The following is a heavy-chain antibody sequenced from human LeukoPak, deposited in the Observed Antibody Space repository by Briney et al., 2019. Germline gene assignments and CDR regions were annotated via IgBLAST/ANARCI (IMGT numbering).Heavy chain of an antibody. CDR1: GGSISSSRHY. CDR2: ILYSGST. CDR3: VRRVAGSGYRDS. V-gene: IGHV4-39*01. Sequence: SETLSLTCTVSGGSISSSRHYWGWIRQPPGKGLEWIGNILYSGSTNYNPSLKRRVTISVDTSKNQFSLKLSSVTAADTADYYCVRRVAGSGYRDSWGQGTLVTVSS. J-gene: IGHJ4*02. D-gene: IGHD3-22*01.